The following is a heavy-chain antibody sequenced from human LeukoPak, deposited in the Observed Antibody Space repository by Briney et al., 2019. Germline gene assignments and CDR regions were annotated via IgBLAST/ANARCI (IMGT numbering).Heavy chain of an antibody. CDR1: GSSISSGYY. D-gene: IGHD6-13*01. J-gene: IGHJ3*02. CDR3: ARAPGIEKQLVNIDAFDI. V-gene: IGHV4-38-2*01. CDR2: IYHSGST. Sequence: SETLSLTCAVSGSSISSGYYWGWIRQPPGKGLEWIGSIYHSGSTYYNPSLKSRVTISVDTSKNQFSLKLSSVTAADTAVYYCARAPGIEKQLVNIDAFDIWGQGTMVTVSS.